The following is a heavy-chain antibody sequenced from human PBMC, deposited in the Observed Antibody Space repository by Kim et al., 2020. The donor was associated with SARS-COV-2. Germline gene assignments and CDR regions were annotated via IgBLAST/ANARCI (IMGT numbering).Heavy chain of an antibody. Sequence: NPSLKSRVTISVDTSKNQFSLKLSSVTAADTAVYYCARWRGSGYYTGFDYWGQGTLVTVSS. D-gene: IGHD3-3*01. V-gene: IGHV4-34*01. CDR3: ARWRGSGYYTGFDY. J-gene: IGHJ4*02.